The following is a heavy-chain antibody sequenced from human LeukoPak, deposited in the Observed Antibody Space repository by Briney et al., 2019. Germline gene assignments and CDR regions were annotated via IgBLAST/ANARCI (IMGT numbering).Heavy chain of an antibody. CDR3: ARLGGRGSGTYYNSGDPDY. D-gene: IGHD3-10*01. J-gene: IGHJ4*02. V-gene: IGHV4-39*01. Sequence: PSETLSLTCTVSGGSISSSSYYWGWIRQPPGKGLEWIGSISYSGSAYYNPSLKSRVTISVDTSKNQFSLHLSSVTAADTAVFYCARLGGRGSGTYYNSGDPDYWGQGTLVTVSS. CDR1: GGSISSSSYY. CDR2: ISYSGSA.